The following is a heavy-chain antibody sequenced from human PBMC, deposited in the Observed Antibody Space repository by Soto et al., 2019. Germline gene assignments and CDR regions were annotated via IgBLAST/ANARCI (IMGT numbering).Heavy chain of an antibody. Sequence: ASGPTLVNPTQTLTLTCTFSGFSLSTSGMSVSWIRQPPGKALEWLALIDWDDDTYYTTSLKTRLTISRDTSKNQVVLTMTNMDPVDTATYYCAREYMNTVTTLDYWGQGTLVTVSS. CDR1: GFSLSTSGMS. CDR2: IDWDDDT. D-gene: IGHD4-17*01. J-gene: IGHJ4*02. V-gene: IGHV2-70*01. CDR3: AREYMNTVTTLDY.